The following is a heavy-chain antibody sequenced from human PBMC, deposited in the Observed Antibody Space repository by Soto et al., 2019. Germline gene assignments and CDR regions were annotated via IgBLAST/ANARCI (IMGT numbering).Heavy chain of an antibody. V-gene: IGHV4-34*01. CDR3: ARDKIPGLFAY. Sequence: SETLSLTCAVYGGSFSGYYWTWIRQPPGTGLEWIGEINHSGSTNYNPSLKSRVTISVDTSKNQFSLKLTSVTAADTAVYYCARDKIPGLFAYWGQGTLVTVSP. CDR2: INHSGST. D-gene: IGHD2-21*01. J-gene: IGHJ4*02. CDR1: GGSFSGYY.